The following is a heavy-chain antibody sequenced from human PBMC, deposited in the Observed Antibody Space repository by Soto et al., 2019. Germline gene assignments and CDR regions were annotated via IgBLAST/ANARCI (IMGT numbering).Heavy chain of an antibody. V-gene: IGHV4-31*03. J-gene: IGHJ5*02. D-gene: IGHD6-6*01. CDR3: ARGEQLVSYWFDP. CDR2: IYYSGST. CDR1: GGSISSGGYY. Sequence: TLSLTCTVSGGSISSGGYYWSWIRQHPGKGLEWIGYIYYSGSTYYNPSLKSRVTISVDTSKNQFSLKLSSVTAADTAVYYCARGEQLVSYWFDPWGQGTLVTVSS.